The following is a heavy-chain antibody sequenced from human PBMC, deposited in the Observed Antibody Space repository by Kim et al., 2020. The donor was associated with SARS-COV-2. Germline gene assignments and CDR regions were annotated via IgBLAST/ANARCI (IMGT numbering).Heavy chain of an antibody. J-gene: IGHJ4*01. CDR2: TYYNGIT. CDR1: GDSISSGGHS. D-gene: IGHD3-10*01. CDR3: AKTSSVSMVRDSTFDS. Sequence: SETLSLTCAVSGDSISSGGHSWNWIRQPPGKGLEWIGYTYYNGITYYNPSLKSRVTISVDRSKNQFSLKLSSVTAADTAVDYCAKTSSVSMVRDSTFDS. V-gene: IGHV4-30-2*01.